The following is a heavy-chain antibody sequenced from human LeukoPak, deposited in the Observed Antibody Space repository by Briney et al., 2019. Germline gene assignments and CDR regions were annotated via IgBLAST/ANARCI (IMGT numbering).Heavy chain of an antibody. CDR1: GFTVSSNY. Sequence: GGSLRLSCAASGFTVSSNYMSWVRQAPGKGLEWVSVIYSGGSTYYADSVKGRFTISRDNSKNTLYLQMNSLRAEDTAVYYCARDCVHFDWLRGYYYYYMDVWGKGTTVTISS. V-gene: IGHV3-66*01. CDR3: ARDCVHFDWLRGYYYYYMDV. J-gene: IGHJ6*03. CDR2: IYSGGST. D-gene: IGHD3-9*01.